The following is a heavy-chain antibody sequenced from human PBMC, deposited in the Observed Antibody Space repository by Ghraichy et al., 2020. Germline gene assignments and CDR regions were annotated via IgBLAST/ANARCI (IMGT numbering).Heavy chain of an antibody. CDR1: GFTFSSYW. J-gene: IGHJ6*02. V-gene: IGHV3-7*01. D-gene: IGHD3-3*01. CDR2: IKQDGSEK. Sequence: GGSLRLSCAASGFTFSSYWMSWVRQAPGKGLEWVANIKQDGSEKYYVDSVKGRFTISRDNAKNSLYLQMNSLRAEDTAVYYCAREIVPRGFWSGYYSSYYYYGMDVWGQGSKVTVSS. CDR3: AREIVPRGFWSGYYSSYYYYGMDV.